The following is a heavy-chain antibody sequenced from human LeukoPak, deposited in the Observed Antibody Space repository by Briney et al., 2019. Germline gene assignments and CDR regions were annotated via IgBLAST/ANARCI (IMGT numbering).Heavy chain of an antibody. J-gene: IGHJ4*02. V-gene: IGHV4-38-2*02. CDR1: GYSISSGYY. CDR3: ARHYYYASGNPFDY. Sequence: SETLSLTCTVSGYSISSGYYWGWIRQPPGKGLEWIGEINHSGSTNYNPSLKSRVTISVDTSKNQVSLGLSSVTAADTAVYYCARHYYYASGNPFDYWGQGTLVTVSS. CDR2: INHSGST. D-gene: IGHD3-10*01.